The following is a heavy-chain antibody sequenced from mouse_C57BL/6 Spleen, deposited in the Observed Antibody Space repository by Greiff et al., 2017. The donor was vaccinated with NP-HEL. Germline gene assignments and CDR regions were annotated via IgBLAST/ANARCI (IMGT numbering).Heavy chain of an antibody. V-gene: IGHV1-42*01. CDR2: INPSTGGT. CDR1: GYSFTGYY. D-gene: IGHD2-4*01. J-gene: IGHJ4*01. Sequence: VQLQQSGPELVKPGASVKISCKASGYSFTGYYMNWVKQSPEKSLEWIGEINPSTGGTTYNQKFKAKATLTVDKSSSTAYMQLKSLTSEDSAVYYCARYDYDYAMDYWGQGTSVTVSS. CDR3: ARYDYDYAMDY.